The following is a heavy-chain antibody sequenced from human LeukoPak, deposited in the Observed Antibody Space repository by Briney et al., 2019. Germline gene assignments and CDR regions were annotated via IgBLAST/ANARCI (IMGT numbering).Heavy chain of an antibody. J-gene: IGHJ4*02. D-gene: IGHD6-6*01. V-gene: IGHV4-61*08. CDR2: IYYSGST. CDR1: GGSISSGGYY. CDR3: AREGKGRRHSSSGLAKRSDKYYFDY. Sequence: SETLSLTCTVSGGSISSGGYYWSWIRQPPGKGLEWIGYIYYSGSTNYNPSLKSRVTISVDTSKNQFSLKLSSVTAADTAVYYCAREGKGRRHSSSGLAKRSDKYYFDYWGQGTLVTVSS.